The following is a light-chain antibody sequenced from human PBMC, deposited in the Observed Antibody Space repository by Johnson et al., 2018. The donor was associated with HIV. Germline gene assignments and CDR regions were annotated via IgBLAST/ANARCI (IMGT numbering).Light chain of an antibody. Sequence: HSVLTQPPSVSAAPGQKVTISWSGSSCDIGNNYVSWYQQLPGTAPKLLIYENNKRPSGIPDRFSGSKSGTSATLGITGLQTWDEADYYCGTWDSSLSAGVFGTGTNVTVL. V-gene: IGLV1-51*02. CDR3: GTWDSSLSAGV. CDR2: ENN. CDR1: SCDIGNNY. J-gene: IGLJ1*01.